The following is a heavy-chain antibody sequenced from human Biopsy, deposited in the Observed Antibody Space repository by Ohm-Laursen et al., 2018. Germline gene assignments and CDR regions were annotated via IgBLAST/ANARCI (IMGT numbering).Heavy chain of an antibody. J-gene: IGHJ5*02. V-gene: IGHV4-39*01. CDR3: ARHPTGFWFDP. Sequence: GTLSLTCTVSGDSISTSTTYYWAWLRQPPGKGLEWIGSIYNSETTFYNPSLKSRVAISVDTSPNQFSLKVSSVTAADTALYYCARHPTGFWFDPWGHGTLVTVSS. CDR1: GDSISTSTTYY. CDR2: IYNSETT.